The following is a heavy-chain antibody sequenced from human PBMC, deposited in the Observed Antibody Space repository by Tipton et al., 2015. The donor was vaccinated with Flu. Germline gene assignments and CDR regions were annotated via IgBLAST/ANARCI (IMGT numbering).Heavy chain of an antibody. D-gene: IGHD4-11*01. CDR1: GDSIRSDYF. CDR3: ARRDYSNYVSQPKNWFDL. CDR2: ISRGGAT. J-gene: IGHJ5*02. V-gene: IGHV4-38-2*02. Sequence: TLSLTCIVSGDSIRSDYFWGWIRQPPGKGLELIGQISRGGATYYNSSLQSRATISVDSSRNRFSLKVKSVTAADTATYYCARRDYSNYVSQPKNWFDLWGRGILVTVSS.